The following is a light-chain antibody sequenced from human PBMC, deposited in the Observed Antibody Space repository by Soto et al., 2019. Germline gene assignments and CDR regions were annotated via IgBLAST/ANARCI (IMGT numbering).Light chain of an antibody. V-gene: IGKV3-15*01. CDR3: QQYNNWPTWT. Sequence: EIVMTQSPATLSVSPGERATLSCRASQSVSSNLAWYQQKPCQAPRLLIYGASTRATGIPARFSGSGSGTEFTLTISSLQSEDFAVYYGQQYNNWPTWTFGQGTKLDIK. CDR2: GAS. J-gene: IGKJ1*01. CDR1: QSVSSN.